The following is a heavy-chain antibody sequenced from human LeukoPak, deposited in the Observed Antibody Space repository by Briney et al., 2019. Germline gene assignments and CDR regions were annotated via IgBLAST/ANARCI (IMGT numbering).Heavy chain of an antibody. CDR1: GFTFSSYS. CDR2: ISSSSSYI. CDR3: ARGAYGGNSQVDY. J-gene: IGHJ4*02. V-gene: IGHV3-21*01. D-gene: IGHD4-17*01. Sequence: GGSLRLSCAASGFTFSSYSMNWVRQAPGKGLEWVSSISSSSSYIYYADSVKGRFTISRDNAKNSLHLQMNSLRVEDTAVYYCARGAYGGNSQVDYWGQGTPVTVSS.